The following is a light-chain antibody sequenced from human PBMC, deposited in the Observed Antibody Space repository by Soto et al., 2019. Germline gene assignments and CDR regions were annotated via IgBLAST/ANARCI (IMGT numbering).Light chain of an antibody. J-gene: IGLJ2*01. CDR3: SSYRSSNTPVV. V-gene: IGLV2-14*01. CDR1: SSDVGSHNT. Sequence: QAVVTQPASVSGSPGQSITIPCTGTSSDVGSHNTVSWYHQHQGKAPKLMIYDVTNRPSGVSYRFSGSKSGNTASLTISGLQAEDEADYYCSSYRSSNTPVVFGGGTKVTVL. CDR2: DVT.